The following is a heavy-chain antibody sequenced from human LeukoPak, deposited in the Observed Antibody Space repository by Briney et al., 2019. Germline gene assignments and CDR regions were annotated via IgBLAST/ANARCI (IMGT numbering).Heavy chain of an antibody. CDR3: ARPTMVRRHFDY. V-gene: IGHV3-21*01. J-gene: IGHJ4*02. D-gene: IGHD3-10*01. CDR2: ISSSSSYI. CDR1: GFTFSSYS. Sequence: GGSLRLSCAASGFTFSSYSMNWVRQAPGKGLEWVSSISSSSSYIYYADSVKGRFTISRDNAKNSLYLQMNSLRAEDTAVYYCARPTMVRRHFDYWGQGTLVTVSS.